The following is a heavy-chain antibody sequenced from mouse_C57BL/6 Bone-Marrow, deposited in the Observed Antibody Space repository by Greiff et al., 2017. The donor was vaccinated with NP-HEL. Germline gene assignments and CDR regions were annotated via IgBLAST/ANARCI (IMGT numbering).Heavy chain of an antibody. V-gene: IGHV7-3*01. CDR3: ASGTYWYFDV. Sequence: EVKLVESGGGLVQPGGSLSLSCAASGFTFTDYYMSWVRQPPGKALEWLGFIRNKANGYTTEYSASVKGRFTISRDNSQSILYLQMNALRAEASATYYCASGTYWYFDVWGTGTTVTVSS. CDR2: IRNKANGYTT. CDR1: GFTFTDYY. J-gene: IGHJ1*03. D-gene: IGHD2-14*01.